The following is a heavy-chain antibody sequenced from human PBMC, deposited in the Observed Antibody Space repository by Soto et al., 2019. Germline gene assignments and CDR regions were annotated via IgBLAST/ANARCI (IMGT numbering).Heavy chain of an antibody. D-gene: IGHD2-15*01. V-gene: IGHV3-64*01. Sequence: EVQLVESGGGLVQPGGSLRLSCAASGFTLSSYAMHWVRQAPGKGLEYVSAISSNGGSTYYANSVKGRFTISRDNSKNTLYLQMGSLRAEDMAVYYCARDSCSGGSCLYFDYWGQGTLVTVSS. CDR1: GFTLSSYA. CDR2: ISSNGGST. J-gene: IGHJ4*02. CDR3: ARDSCSGGSCLYFDY.